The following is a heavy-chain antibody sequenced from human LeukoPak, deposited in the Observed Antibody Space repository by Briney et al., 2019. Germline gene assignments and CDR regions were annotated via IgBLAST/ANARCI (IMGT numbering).Heavy chain of an antibody. CDR3: ASPSDYGGNSFYFDY. CDR1: GYTLTKLS. Sequence: PLASVKVSCKVSGYTLTKLSMHWVRQAPGEGLEWVGGFDPEDGETIYAQKFQGRVTMTEDTSTDTAYMELSSLRSEDTAVYYCASPSDYGGNSFYFDYWGQGTLVTVSS. J-gene: IGHJ4*02. CDR2: FDPEDGET. D-gene: IGHD4-23*01. V-gene: IGHV1-24*01.